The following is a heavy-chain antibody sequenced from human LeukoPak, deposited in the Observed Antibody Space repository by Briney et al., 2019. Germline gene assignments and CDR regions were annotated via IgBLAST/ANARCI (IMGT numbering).Heavy chain of an antibody. CDR3: ARGGRYGSGSYYNPPLDY. J-gene: IGHJ4*02. Sequence: GASVKVSCKASGYTFSNYYIHWVRQAPGQGLEWMGVINPSGGSTSYAQKFQGRVTMTTDTSTSTAYMELRSLRSDDTAVYYCARGGRYGSGSYYNPPLDYWGQGTLVTVSS. D-gene: IGHD3-10*01. CDR1: GYTFSNYY. V-gene: IGHV1-46*01. CDR2: INPSGGST.